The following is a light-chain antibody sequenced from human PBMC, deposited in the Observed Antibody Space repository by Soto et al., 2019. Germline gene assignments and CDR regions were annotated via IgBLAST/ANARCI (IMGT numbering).Light chain of an antibody. CDR3: CSYAGIYTSV. CDR2: DVS. V-gene: IGLV2-11*01. Sequence: QSALTQPRSVSGSPGQSVTISCTGTSSDVGTYNYVSWYQQHPGKAPKLMIYDVSQRPSGVPDRFSGSKSGNTASLTISGLQAEDESDYYCCSYAGIYTSVFGGGTKVTVL. CDR1: SSDVGTYNY. J-gene: IGLJ2*01.